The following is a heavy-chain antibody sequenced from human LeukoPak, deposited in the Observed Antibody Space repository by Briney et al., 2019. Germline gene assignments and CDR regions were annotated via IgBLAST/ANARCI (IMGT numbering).Heavy chain of an antibody. CDR2: IIPIFGTA. CDR1: GGTFSSYA. V-gene: IGHV1-69*13. J-gene: IGHJ4*02. D-gene: IGHD2-21*01. CDR3: ARNPPCGGDC. Sequence: GASVKVSCKASGGTFSSYAISWVRQAPGQGLEWMGGIIPIFGTANYAQKFQGRVTITADESTSTAYMELSSLRSEDTAVYYCARNPPCGGDCWGQGTLVTVSS.